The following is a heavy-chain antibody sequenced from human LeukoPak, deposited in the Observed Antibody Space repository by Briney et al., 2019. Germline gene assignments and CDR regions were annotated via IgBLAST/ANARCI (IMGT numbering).Heavy chain of an antibody. Sequence: ASMNVSCKASGYTFSNCYMHWLRQVPGHGPEWMGWIDPKTGGTKYAQKFQGRITVTADTSISTAYIQLTRLTSDDTAVYYCARVFCRSVNMCCKRSPDFDPWGQGTLITVSS. CDR3: ARVFCRSVNMCCKRSPDFDP. V-gene: IGHV1-2*02. J-gene: IGHJ5*02. D-gene: IGHD2-2*01. CDR2: IDPKTGGT. CDR1: GYTFSNCY.